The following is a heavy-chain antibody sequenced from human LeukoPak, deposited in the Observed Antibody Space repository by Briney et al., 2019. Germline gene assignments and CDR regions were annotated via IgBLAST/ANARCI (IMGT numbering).Heavy chain of an antibody. Sequence: PGGSLRLSCAASGFTFSSYAMSWVRQAPGKGLEWVSAISGSGGSTYYADSVKGRFTISRDNSKNTLYLQMNSLRAEDTAVYYCAKGYHCSSTSCYTGFDYWGQGTLVTVSS. V-gene: IGHV3-23*01. CDR3: AKGYHCSSTSCYTGFDY. D-gene: IGHD2-2*02. CDR2: ISGSGGST. CDR1: GFTFSSYA. J-gene: IGHJ4*02.